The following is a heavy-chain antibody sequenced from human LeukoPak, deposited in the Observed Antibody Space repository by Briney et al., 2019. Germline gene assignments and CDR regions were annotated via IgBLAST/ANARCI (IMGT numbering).Heavy chain of an antibody. CDR2: IKSDGKT. CDR3: ARAPSEVGGYYPEYFRH. D-gene: IGHD3-22*01. Sequence: GGSLRLSCEASGFTFSRYWMHWVRQAPGKGLVWVSRIKSDGKTNYADSVKGRFTISRDNAKNTVSLQMDSLRTEDTGVYYCARAPSEVGGYYPEYFRHWGQGTLVTVSS. CDR1: GFTFSRYW. J-gene: IGHJ1*01. V-gene: IGHV3-74*01.